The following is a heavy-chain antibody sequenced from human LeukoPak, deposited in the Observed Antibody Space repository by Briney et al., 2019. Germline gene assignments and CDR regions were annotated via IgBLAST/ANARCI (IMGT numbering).Heavy chain of an antibody. V-gene: IGHV3-23*01. Sequence: GGTLRLSCAASGFTFSSYGMSWVRQAPGKGLEWVSAISGSGGSTYYADSVKGRFTISRDNSKNTLYLQMNSLRAEDTAVYYCAKDPSTLKLTDDYWGQGTLVTVSS. CDR2: ISGSGGST. D-gene: IGHD5-24*01. J-gene: IGHJ4*02. CDR3: AKDPSTLKLTDDY. CDR1: GFTFSSYG.